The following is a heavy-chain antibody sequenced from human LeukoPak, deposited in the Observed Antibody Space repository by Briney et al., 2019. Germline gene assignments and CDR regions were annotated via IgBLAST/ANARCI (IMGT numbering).Heavy chain of an antibody. CDR3: ARVSGYENYYGDSDY. V-gene: IGHV1-18*04. Sequence: VASVKVSCTASGYTFTSYGISWVRQAPGQGLEWMGWISAYNGNTNHAQKLQGRITMTTDTSTSTAYMELRSLRSDDTAVYYCARVSGYENYYGDSDYWGQGTLVTVSS. CDR1: GYTFTSYG. J-gene: IGHJ4*02. CDR2: ISAYNGNT. D-gene: IGHD4-17*01.